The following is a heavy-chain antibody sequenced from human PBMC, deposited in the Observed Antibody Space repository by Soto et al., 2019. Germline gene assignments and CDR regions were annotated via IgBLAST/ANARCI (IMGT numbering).Heavy chain of an antibody. D-gene: IGHD3-22*01. Sequence: GGSLRLSCAASGFTFSSYSMNWVRQAPGKGLEWVSSISSSSSYIYYADSVKGRFTISRDNAKNSLYLQMNSLRAEDTAVYYCARDKDSSGPQLCSWGQGTLVTVSS. CDR3: ARDKDSSGPQLCS. CDR2: ISSSSSYI. J-gene: IGHJ4*02. CDR1: GFTFSSYS. V-gene: IGHV3-21*01.